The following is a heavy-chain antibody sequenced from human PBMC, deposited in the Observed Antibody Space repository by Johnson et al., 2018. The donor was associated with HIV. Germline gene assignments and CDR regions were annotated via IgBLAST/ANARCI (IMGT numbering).Heavy chain of an antibody. Sequence: QVQLVESGGGVVQPGGSLRLSCAASGFTFSSYGMHWVRQAPGKGLVWVAFIRYDGSNKYYADSVKGRFTISRDNSKNTLHLQMNSLRAEETAVYYCAKPPFDYGDAFDIWGQGTMVTVSS. CDR1: GFTFSSYG. D-gene: IGHD4-17*01. CDR3: AKPPFDYGDAFDI. CDR2: IRYDGSNK. V-gene: IGHV3-30*02. J-gene: IGHJ3*02.